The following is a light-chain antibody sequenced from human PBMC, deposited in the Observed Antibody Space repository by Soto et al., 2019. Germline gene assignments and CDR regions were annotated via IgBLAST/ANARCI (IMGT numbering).Light chain of an antibody. Sequence: DIQMTQSPSTLSASLGDRVTITCRASQSINNWLAWYQQKPGKAPKLFIFKASTLESGVPSRFSGSGSGTEFTRSISSLQHDDFATYFCQQYESLPRTFGQGTKVEIK. CDR1: QSINNW. V-gene: IGKV1-5*03. CDR2: KAS. CDR3: QQYESLPRT. J-gene: IGKJ1*01.